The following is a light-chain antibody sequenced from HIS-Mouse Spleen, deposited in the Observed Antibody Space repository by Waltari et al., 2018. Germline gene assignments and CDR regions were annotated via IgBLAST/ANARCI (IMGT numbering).Light chain of an antibody. CDR1: RSNLGRDY. J-gene: IGLJ2*01. CDR3: AAWDDSLSGVV. CDR2: RNN. V-gene: IGLV1-47*01. Sequence: QSVLTQPPSASGTPGQRVTISCSGSRSNLGRDYVYWYQQLPGTAPKPLIYRNNQRPSGVPDRFSGSKSGTSASLAISGLRSEDEADYYCAAWDDSLSGVVFGGGTKLTVL.